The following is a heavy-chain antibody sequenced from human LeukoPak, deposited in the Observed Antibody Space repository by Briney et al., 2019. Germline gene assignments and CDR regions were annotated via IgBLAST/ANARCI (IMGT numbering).Heavy chain of an antibody. Sequence: GGSLRLSCAASGFTFSSYSVNWVRQAPGKGLEWVSYISTSSSPIYYADSVKGRFTISSDNAKNSLYLQMNSLRAEDTAVYYCARDLPYYSDTGGLDYWGQGTLVTVSS. J-gene: IGHJ4*02. V-gene: IGHV3-48*04. CDR3: ARDLPYYSDTGGLDY. CDR1: GFTFSSYS. D-gene: IGHD3-22*01. CDR2: ISTSSSPI.